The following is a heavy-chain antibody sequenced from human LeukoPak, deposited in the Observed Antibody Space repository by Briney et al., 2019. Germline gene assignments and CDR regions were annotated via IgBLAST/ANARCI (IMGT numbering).Heavy chain of an antibody. CDR2: IYYSGST. J-gene: IGHJ4*02. CDR1: GGSISSSSYY. Sequence: PSETLSLTCTVSGGSISSSSYYWGWIRQPPGKGLEWIGSIYYSGSTYYNPSLKSRVTISVDTSKNQFSLKLSSVTAADTAVYYCATSTGWRFDYWGQGTLVTVSS. D-gene: IGHD6-19*01. V-gene: IGHV4-39*01. CDR3: ATSTGWRFDY.